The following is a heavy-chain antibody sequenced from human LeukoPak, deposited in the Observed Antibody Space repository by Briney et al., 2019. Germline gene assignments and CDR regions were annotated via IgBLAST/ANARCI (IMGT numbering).Heavy chain of an antibody. D-gene: IGHD6-13*01. V-gene: IGHV3-7*01. J-gene: IGHJ1*01. Sequence: GGSLRLSCAASGFTFSSYWMSWVRQAPGKGLEWVANIKQDGSEKYYVDSVKGRFTISRDNAKNSLYLQVNSLRAEDTAVYYCARDLWVAAAGTEYFQHWGQGTLVTVSS. CDR3: ARDLWVAAAGTEYFQH. CDR1: GFTFSSYW. CDR2: IKQDGSEK.